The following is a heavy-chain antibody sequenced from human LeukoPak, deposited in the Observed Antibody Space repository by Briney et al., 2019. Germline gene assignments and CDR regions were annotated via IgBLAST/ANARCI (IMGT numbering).Heavy chain of an antibody. CDR1: GFTFSSYA. V-gene: IGHV3-23*01. CDR3: AKAPYYYDSSGYRQWFDP. Sequence: GGSLRLSCAASGFTFSSYAMSWVRQAPGKGLEWVSAISGSGGSTYYADSVKGRFTISRDNSKNTLYLQMNSLRAEDTAVYYCAKAPYYYDSSGYRQWFDPWGQGTLVIVSS. CDR2: ISGSGGST. J-gene: IGHJ5*02. D-gene: IGHD3-22*01.